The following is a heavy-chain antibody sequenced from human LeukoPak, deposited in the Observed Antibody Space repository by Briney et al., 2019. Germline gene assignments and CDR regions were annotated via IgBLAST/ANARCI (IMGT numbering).Heavy chain of an antibody. J-gene: IGHJ4*02. Sequence: GGSLRLSCSASGFVFSIYTTYWVRQAPGKGPEYVSTISGSGNGGSIYYADSVKGRFTISRDDSKSIVYLQMNGLRSEDTAVYYCVKDFGRVRGTPDSWGQGTLVTVSS. CDR3: VKDFGRVRGTPDS. V-gene: IGHV3-64D*06. D-gene: IGHD2/OR15-2a*01. CDR2: ISGSGNGGSI. CDR1: GFVFSIYT.